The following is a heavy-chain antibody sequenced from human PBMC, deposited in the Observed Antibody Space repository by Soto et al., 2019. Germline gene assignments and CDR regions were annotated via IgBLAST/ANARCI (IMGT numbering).Heavy chain of an antibody. J-gene: IGHJ6*02. CDR3: ARRRYCGYDCYHKHYYGMDV. Sequence: QVQLVQSGAEVKKPGSSVRVSCRSSGDTFSSYIVNWLRLAPGRGLEWMGRVIPVLTTTDYAQNFRGLGTISADRSTNTVYLDLSSLRSDDTAVYYCARRRYCGYDCYHKHYYGMDVWGQGSLVTVAS. CDR1: GDTFSSYI. V-gene: IGHV1-69*08. CDR2: VIPVLTTT. D-gene: IGHD2-21*02.